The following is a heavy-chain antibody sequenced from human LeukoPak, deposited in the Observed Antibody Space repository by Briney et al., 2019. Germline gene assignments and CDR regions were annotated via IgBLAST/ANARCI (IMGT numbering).Heavy chain of an antibody. V-gene: IGHV3-7*01. Sequence: GGSLRLSCAASGFTFSSYWMSWGRQAPGKGLEGVADIKEDGSDKNYVDSVKGRFTISRDNAKNSLYMQMNSLRAEDPAIYYCARDAAYGYDRFDYWGQGTQVTVSS. CDR1: GFTFSSYW. CDR2: IKEDGSDK. D-gene: IGHD5-18*01. CDR3: ARDAAYGYDRFDY. J-gene: IGHJ4*02.